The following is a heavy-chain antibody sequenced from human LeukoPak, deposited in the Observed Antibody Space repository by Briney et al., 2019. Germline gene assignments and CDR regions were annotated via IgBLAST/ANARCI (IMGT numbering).Heavy chain of an antibody. J-gene: IGHJ4*02. CDR1: GFAFSTYT. V-gene: IGHV3-21*06. Sequence: GGSLRLSCAACGFAFSTYTMNWARQAPGKGLEWVASINSGGTTTHYAFSVKGRFTISRDNALNVLYLQMNGLRGDDAALYYCLRGDSRDFWGQGTLVTVSS. CDR2: INSGGTTT. CDR3: LRGDSRDF. D-gene: IGHD3-22*01.